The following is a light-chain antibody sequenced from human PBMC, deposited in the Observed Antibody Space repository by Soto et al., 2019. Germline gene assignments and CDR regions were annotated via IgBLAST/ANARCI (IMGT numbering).Light chain of an antibody. J-gene: IGKJ5*01. CDR3: QQRNVWPPIT. Sequence: VLTQSPGTLSLSPGERATLSCRASQSIHTSLAWYQQTSGKPPRLVIYDSTLRANGVPDRFGGSRSGTEFTLTINSLEPADFAVYYCQQRNVWPPITFGQGTRLEIK. CDR1: QSIHTS. V-gene: IGKV3-11*01. CDR2: DST.